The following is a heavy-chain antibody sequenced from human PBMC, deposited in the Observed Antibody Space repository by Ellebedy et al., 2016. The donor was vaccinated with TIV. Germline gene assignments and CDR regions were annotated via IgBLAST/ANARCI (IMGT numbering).Heavy chain of an antibody. D-gene: IGHD3-10*01. CDR2: IYYSGVT. CDR3: ARERKVVRGPTERRVWFDP. CDR1: GGSIGSYY. V-gene: IGHV4-59*01. J-gene: IGHJ5*02. Sequence: MPSETLSLTCTVPGGSIGSYYWSWIRQPPGKGLEWIGYIYYSGVTNYNPSLKSRVTISVDTSKNHFSLKLSSVSAEDTAVYYWARERKVVRGPTERRVWFDPWGQGTLVTVSS.